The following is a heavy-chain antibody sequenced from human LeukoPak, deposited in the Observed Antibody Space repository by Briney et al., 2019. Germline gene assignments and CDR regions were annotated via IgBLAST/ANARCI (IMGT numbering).Heavy chain of an antibody. J-gene: IGHJ4*02. CDR2: ISAGNGNT. CDR3: ARDSGSGNNDY. CDR1: GYTFTSYA. V-gene: IGHV1-3*01. D-gene: IGHD1-26*01. Sequence: GASVKVSCKASGYTFTSYAIHWVRQAPGQRLEWTGWISAGNGNTKYSQNFQGGVTFISNTSATTAFMELSSLRSEDAAVHYCARDSGSGNNDYWGQGTLVTVSS.